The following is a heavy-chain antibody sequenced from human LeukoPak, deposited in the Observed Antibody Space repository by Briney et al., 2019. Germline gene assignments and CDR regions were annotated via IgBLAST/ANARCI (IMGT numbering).Heavy chain of an antibody. CDR3: AREGMSSGVYYYFYMDV. CDR1: GGSISSYY. V-gene: IGHV4-4*07. Sequence: SETLSLTCTVSGGSISSYYWSWIRQPAGKGLEWIGHIDTSGNTNYNPSLKSRVTMSVDTSKNQFSLNVSSVTAADTAGYYCAREGMSSGVYYYFYMDVWGKGTTVTVSS. CDR2: IDTSGNT. D-gene: IGHD6-13*01. J-gene: IGHJ6*03.